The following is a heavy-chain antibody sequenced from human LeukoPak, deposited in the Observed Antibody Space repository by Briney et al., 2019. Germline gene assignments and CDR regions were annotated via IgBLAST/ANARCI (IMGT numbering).Heavy chain of an antibody. V-gene: IGHV3-15*01. CDR1: GFTFNNAW. D-gene: IGHD3/OR15-3a*01. J-gene: IGHJ4*02. CDR3: TTDIWTFRGLDY. CDR2: IKTKTDGGPT. Sequence: TGGSLRLSCAASGFTFNNAWMNWVRQAPGKGLEWIGHIKTKTDGGPTDYTAPVKGRFTISRDDSKNTVYLQMNSLKTEDTAVYYCTTDIWTFRGLDYWGQGTLVTVSS.